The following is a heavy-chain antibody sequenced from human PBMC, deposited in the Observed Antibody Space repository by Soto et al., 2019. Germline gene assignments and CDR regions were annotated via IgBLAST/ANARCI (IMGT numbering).Heavy chain of an antibody. D-gene: IGHD2-8*01. CDR3: ARANLYSEE. V-gene: IGHV4-59*11. CDR1: GGSINNHY. Sequence: QVQLQESGPGLVKPSETLSLTCTVSGGSINNHYWSWIRQPPGKGLEWLGYVYYNGITNYNHSLKSRVTMSVDTSKNQVSLNLTTLTAADTATYYCARANLYSEEWGQGIPVTVYS. CDR2: VYYNGIT. J-gene: IGHJ4*02.